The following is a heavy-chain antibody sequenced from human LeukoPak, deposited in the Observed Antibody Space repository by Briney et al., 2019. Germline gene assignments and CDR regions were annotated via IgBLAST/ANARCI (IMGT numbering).Heavy chain of an antibody. CDR3: ARIGYNHYFDY. V-gene: IGHV1-2*02. CDR2: INPNSGGT. D-gene: IGHD5-24*01. Sequence: AAAQRQKWMGWINPNSGGTNYAQTFQGRVTMTRDTSITTAYLELSRLRSDDTAVYYCARIGYNHYFDYWGQGTLVTVSS. J-gene: IGHJ4*02.